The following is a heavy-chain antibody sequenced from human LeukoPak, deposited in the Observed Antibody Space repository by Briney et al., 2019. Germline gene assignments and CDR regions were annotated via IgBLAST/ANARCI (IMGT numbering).Heavy chain of an antibody. CDR2: IYYSGST. CDR1: GGSISSYY. J-gene: IGHJ4*02. V-gene: IGHV4-59*01. CDR3: ARERVGAVDY. D-gene: IGHD1-26*01. Sequence: SETLSLTCTVSGGSISSYYWSWIRQPPGKGLEWIGYIYYSGSTNYNPSLKSRVTISVDTSKNQFSLKLSSVTAADTAVYYCARERVGAVDYWGQGTLVTVSS.